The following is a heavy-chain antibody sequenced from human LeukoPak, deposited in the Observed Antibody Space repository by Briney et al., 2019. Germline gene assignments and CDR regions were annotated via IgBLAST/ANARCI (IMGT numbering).Heavy chain of an antibody. D-gene: IGHD5-12*01. J-gene: IGHJ5*02. CDR1: GGSISSSNW. Sequence: PSGTLSLTCAVSGGSISSSNWWSWVRQPPGKGLEWIGEIYHSGSTNYNPSLKSRVTISVDKSKNQFSLELSSVTAADTAVYYCARELRGYDSRWFDPWGQGTLVTVSS. CDR3: ARELRGYDSRWFDP. V-gene: IGHV4-4*02. CDR2: IYHSGST.